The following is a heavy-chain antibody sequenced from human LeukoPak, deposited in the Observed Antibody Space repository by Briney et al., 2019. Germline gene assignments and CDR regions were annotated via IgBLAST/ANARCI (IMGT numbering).Heavy chain of an antibody. J-gene: IGHJ4*02. Sequence: GGSLRLSCAASGFTFSNYWMHWVRQAPGKGLVWVSRINSDGSSISYADSVKGRFTISRDNAKNTLYLQMNSLRAEDTAVYYCVRVVAAAGTHWGQGTLVTVSS. V-gene: IGHV3-74*01. CDR1: GFTFSNYW. D-gene: IGHD6-13*01. CDR2: INSDGSSI. CDR3: VRVVAAAGTH.